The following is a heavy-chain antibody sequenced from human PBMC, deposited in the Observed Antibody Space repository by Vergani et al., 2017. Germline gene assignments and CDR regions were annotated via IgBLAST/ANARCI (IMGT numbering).Heavy chain of an antibody. J-gene: IGHJ5*02. D-gene: IGHD3-3*01. CDR2: IYYTGNT. CDR1: DGSIFSSDYY. Sequence: QLQLQESGPGLVKPSETLSLTCTVSDGSIFSSDYYWGWIRQPPGKTLEWIGNIYYTGNTYYNPSLRSRSTMSVDTSKNQFSLKLSYVTAADTAVYFCARVLWGTIRNWFDPWGQGTLVTVSS. V-gene: IGHV4-39*01. CDR3: ARVLWGTIRNWFDP.